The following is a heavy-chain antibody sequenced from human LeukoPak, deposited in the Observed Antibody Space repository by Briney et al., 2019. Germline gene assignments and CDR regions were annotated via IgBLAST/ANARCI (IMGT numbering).Heavy chain of an antibody. CDR3: ARDGCSTSCYGFLDY. J-gene: IGHJ4*02. V-gene: IGHV4-4*07. D-gene: IGHD2-2*01. CDR2: IYTSGST. Sequence: ASETLSLTCTVSGGSISSYYWSWIRQPAGKGLEWIGRIYTSGSTNYNPSLKSRVTMSVDTSKNQFSLKLSSVTAADTAVYYCARDGCSTSCYGFLDYWGQGTLVTVSS. CDR1: GGSISSYY.